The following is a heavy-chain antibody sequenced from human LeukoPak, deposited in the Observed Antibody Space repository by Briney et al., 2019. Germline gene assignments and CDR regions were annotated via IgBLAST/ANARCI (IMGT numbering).Heavy chain of an antibody. CDR3: ARSARYDSGGYSIDY. Sequence: ASVKVSCKASGYTFTSYGISWVRQAPGQGLEWMGWISAYNGNTNYAQKLQGRVTMTTDTSTSTAYMELRSLRSDDTAVYYCARSARYDSGGYSIDYWGQGTLVTVSS. CDR2: ISAYNGNT. V-gene: IGHV1-18*01. D-gene: IGHD3-22*01. CDR1: GYTFTSYG. J-gene: IGHJ4*02.